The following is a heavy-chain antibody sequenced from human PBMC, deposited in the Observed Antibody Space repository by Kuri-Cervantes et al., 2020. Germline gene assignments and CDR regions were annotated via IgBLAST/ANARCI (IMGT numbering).Heavy chain of an antibody. CDR2: INPNSGGT. J-gene: IGHJ3*02. Sequence: ASVKVSCKASGYTFTGYYMHWVRQAPGQGLEWMGWINPNSGGTNHAQKFQGRVTMTRDTSTTTVYMELSSLRSEDTAVYYCARGKGYNWNDAALDIWGQGTMVTVSS. D-gene: IGHD1-1*01. V-gene: IGHV1-2*02. CDR3: ARGKGYNWNDAALDI. CDR1: GYTFTGYY.